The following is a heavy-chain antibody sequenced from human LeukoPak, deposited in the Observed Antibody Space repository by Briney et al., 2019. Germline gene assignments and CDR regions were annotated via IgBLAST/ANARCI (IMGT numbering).Heavy chain of an antibody. CDR1: GYTFTGYY. J-gene: IGHJ4*02. D-gene: IGHD1-26*01. CDR2: INPNSGGA. Sequence: ASVKVSCTASGYTFTGYYMHWVRQAPGQGLEWMGWINPNSGGANYAQKFQGRVTMTRDTSISTAYMELSRLRSDDTAVYYCARGGQAEFFYFDYWGQGTLVTVSS. CDR3: ARGGQAEFFYFDY. V-gene: IGHV1-2*02.